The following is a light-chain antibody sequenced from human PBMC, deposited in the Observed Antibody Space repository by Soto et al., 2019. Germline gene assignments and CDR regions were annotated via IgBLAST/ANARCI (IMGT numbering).Light chain of an antibody. V-gene: IGLV2-14*03. Sequence: ALTQPASVSGSPGQSITISCTGTSSDVGGYNYVSWYQQHPGKAPKVMLFDVTNRPSGVSSRFSGSKSGNTASLTISGLQAEDEAEYYCISYTSSSTLYVFGTGTKVTVL. CDR3: ISYTSSSTLYV. J-gene: IGLJ1*01. CDR1: SSDVGGYNY. CDR2: DVT.